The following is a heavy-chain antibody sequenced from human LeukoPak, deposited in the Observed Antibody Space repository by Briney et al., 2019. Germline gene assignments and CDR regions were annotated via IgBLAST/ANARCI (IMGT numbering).Heavy chain of an antibody. V-gene: IGHV4-30-4*07. CDR2: IYYSGST. Sequence: SQTLSLTCAVSGGSISSGGYSWSWIRQPPGKGLEWIGYIYYSGSTNYNPSLKSRVTISVDTSKNQFSLKLSSVTAADTAVYYCARGSQSRGSSWYFDYWGQGTLVTVSS. J-gene: IGHJ4*02. CDR1: GGSISSGGYS. CDR3: ARGSQSRGSSWYFDY. D-gene: IGHD6-13*01.